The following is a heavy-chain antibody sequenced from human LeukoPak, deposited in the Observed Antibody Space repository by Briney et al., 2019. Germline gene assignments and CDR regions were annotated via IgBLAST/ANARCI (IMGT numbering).Heavy chain of an antibody. CDR2: VYTSGST. CDR3: ARDIWSSTGLYYFDY. D-gene: IGHD3-3*01. J-gene: IGHJ4*02. V-gene: IGHV4-4*07. CDR1: GGSLSSYY. Sequence: PSETLSLTCTVSGGSLSSYYWSWIRQPAGEGLEWIGRVYTSGSTNYNPSLKSRVTMSVDTSKNQFSLKLSPVTAADAAVYYCARDIWSSTGLYYFDYWGQGTLVTVSS.